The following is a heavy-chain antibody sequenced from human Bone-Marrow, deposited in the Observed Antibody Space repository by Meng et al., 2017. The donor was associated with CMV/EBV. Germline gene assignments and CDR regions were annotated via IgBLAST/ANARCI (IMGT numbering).Heavy chain of an antibody. V-gene: IGHV4-38-2*02. D-gene: IGHD3-22*01. Sequence: SETLSLTCTVSGYSISSGYYWSWIRQPPGKGLEWIGEINHSGSTNYNPSLKSRLTISVDTSKNQFSLKLNSVTAADTAVYYCARGSTSVTMIVVVITAASLAYDSWGQGTLVTVSS. CDR3: ARGSTSVTMIVVVITAASLAYDS. CDR1: GYSISSGYY. J-gene: IGHJ4*02. CDR2: INHSGST.